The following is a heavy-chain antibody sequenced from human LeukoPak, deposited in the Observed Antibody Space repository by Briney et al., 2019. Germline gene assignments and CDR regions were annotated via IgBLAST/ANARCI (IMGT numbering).Heavy chain of an antibody. J-gene: IGHJ4*02. CDR1: GYTFTGYY. D-gene: IGHD6-19*01. CDR3: AREGGSGWYLPDY. CDR2: INPNSGGT. Sequence: ASVKVSCKASGYTFTGYYMHWVRQAPGQGLEWMGWINPNSGGTNYAQKFQGRVTMTGDTSISTAYMELSRLRSDDTAVYYCAREGGSGWYLPDYWGQGTLVTVSS. V-gene: IGHV1-2*02.